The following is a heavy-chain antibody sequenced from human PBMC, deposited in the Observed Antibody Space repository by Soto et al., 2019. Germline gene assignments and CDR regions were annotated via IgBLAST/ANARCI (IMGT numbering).Heavy chain of an antibody. CDR3: ARDPYTDYYYYMDV. CDR2: IYYSGST. J-gene: IGHJ6*03. V-gene: IGHV4-39*02. Sequence: SETLSLTCTVSGGSFSSSSYYWGWIRQPPGKGLEWIGSIYYSGSTYYNPSLKSRVTISVDTSKNQFSLKLSSVTAADTAVYYCARDPYTDYYYYMDVWGKGTTVTVSS. CDR1: GGSFSSSSYY. D-gene: IGHD2-2*02.